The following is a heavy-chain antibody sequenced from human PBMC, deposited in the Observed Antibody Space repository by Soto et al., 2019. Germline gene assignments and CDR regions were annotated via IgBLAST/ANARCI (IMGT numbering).Heavy chain of an antibody. CDR2: IYYSGST. Sequence: SETLYLTCTVSGGSISSYYWGWIRQPPGKGLEWIGSIYYSGSTYYNPSLKSRVTISVDTSKNQFSLKLSSVTAADTAVYYCAGVFPFYYGMDVWGQGTTVTVSS. CDR1: GGSISSYY. CDR3: AGVFPFYYGMDV. V-gene: IGHV4-39*01. J-gene: IGHJ6*02.